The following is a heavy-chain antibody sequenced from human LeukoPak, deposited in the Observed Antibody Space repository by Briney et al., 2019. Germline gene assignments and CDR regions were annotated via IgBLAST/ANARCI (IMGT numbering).Heavy chain of an antibody. J-gene: IGHJ4*02. CDR1: GGSISSSSYY. D-gene: IGHD5-18*01. CDR2: IYYSGST. Sequence: PSETLSLTCTVSGGSISSSSYYRGWIRQPPRRGLEWTGYIYYSGSTNYNPSLKSRVTISVDTSKNQFSLKLSSVTAADTAVYYCARVRTVGYSYGFPDYWGQGTLVTVSS. CDR3: ARVRTVGYSYGFPDY. V-gene: IGHV4-61*05.